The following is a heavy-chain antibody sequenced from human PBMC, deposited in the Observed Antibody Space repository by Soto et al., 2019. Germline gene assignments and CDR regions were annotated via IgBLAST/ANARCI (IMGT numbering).Heavy chain of an antibody. CDR3: AKGRRRLTVAGKGIFDY. J-gene: IGHJ4*02. V-gene: IGHV3-9*01. CDR2: SSWNSGTV. Sequence: EVQLVASGGGLVQPGRSLRLSCAASGFTFDDYAMHWAGQAPGKGLGWVLGSSWNSGTVGHAYSVKGRFTISRDNAQNSLYLQMNSLRAEDTAFYYCAKGRRRLTVAGKGIFDYWGQGTLVTVAS. CDR1: GFTFDDYA. D-gene: IGHD6-19*01.